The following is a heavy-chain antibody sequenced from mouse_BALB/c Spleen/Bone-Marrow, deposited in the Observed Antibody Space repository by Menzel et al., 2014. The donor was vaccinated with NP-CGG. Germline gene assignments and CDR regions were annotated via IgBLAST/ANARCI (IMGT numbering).Heavy chain of an antibody. J-gene: IGHJ1*01. Sequence: EVQLQESGPELVKPGASVKISCKASGYTFTDYNTHWVKQSHGKSLEWIGYIYPYNGGTGYNQKFKSKATLTVDNSSSTAYMELRSLTSEDSAVYYCARELSWYFDVWGAGTTVTVSS. CDR3: ARELSWYFDV. D-gene: IGHD1-1*02. V-gene: IGHV1S29*02. CDR1: GYTFTDYN. CDR2: IYPYNGGT.